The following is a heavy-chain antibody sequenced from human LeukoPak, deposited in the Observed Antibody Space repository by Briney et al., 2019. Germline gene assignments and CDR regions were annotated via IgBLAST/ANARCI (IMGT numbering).Heavy chain of an antibody. J-gene: IGHJ4*02. V-gene: IGHV3-30-3*02. Sequence: GRSLRLSCAASGFTFSSYAMHWVRQAPGKGLEWVAVISYNGSNKYYADSVKGRFTISRDNSKNTLYLQMNSLRAGDMAVYYCAKQSAADRGHLDYWGQGTLVTVSS. CDR3: AKQSAADRGHLDY. CDR1: GFTFSSYA. CDR2: ISYNGSNK.